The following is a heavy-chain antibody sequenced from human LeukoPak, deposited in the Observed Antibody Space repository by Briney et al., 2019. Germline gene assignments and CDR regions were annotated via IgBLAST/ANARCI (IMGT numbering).Heavy chain of an antibody. Sequence: ASVKVSCKASGGTFSSYAISWVRQAPGQGLEWMGGIIPIFGTANYAQKFQGRVTMTRNTSISTAYMELSSLRSEDTAVYYCASIYYYSGAFDIWGQGTMVTVSS. CDR3: ASIYYYSGAFDI. CDR2: IIPIFGTA. D-gene: IGHD3-10*01. J-gene: IGHJ3*02. CDR1: GGTFSSYA. V-gene: IGHV1-69*05.